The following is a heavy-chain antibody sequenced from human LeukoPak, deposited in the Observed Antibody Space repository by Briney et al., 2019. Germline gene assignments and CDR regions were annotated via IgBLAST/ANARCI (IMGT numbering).Heavy chain of an antibody. J-gene: IGHJ4*02. CDR2: INPNSGGT. D-gene: IGHD6-13*01. V-gene: IGHV1-2*02. CDR3: ARDLGIAAAGTFPSDY. CDR1: GYTFTGYY. Sequence: ASVKVSCKASGYTFTGYYMHWVRQAPGQGLEWMGWINPNSGGTNYAQKFQGRVTMTRDTSISTAYMELSRLRSDDTAVYYCARDLGIAAAGTFPSDYWGQGTLVTVSS.